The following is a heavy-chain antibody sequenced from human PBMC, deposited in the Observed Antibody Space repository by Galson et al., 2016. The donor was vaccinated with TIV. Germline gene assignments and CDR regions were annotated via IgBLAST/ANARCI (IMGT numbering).Heavy chain of an antibody. CDR2: IKEDGSEK. CDR1: GFTFSNYW. CDR3: ARVKYESSGFYFNCFDP. J-gene: IGHJ5*02. V-gene: IGHV3-7*01. Sequence: SLRLSCAVSGFTFSNYWMTWVRQAPGKGLEWVANIKEDGSEKNYVDLVRGRFTISRDNAKNSLYLQMNSLRAEDTAVYHRARVKYESSGFYFNCFDPWGQGTLGTVSS. D-gene: IGHD3-22*01.